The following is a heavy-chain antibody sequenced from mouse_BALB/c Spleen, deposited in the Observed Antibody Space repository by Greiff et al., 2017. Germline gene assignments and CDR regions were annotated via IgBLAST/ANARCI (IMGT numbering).Heavy chain of an antibody. Sequence: VQLVESGAELARPGASVKMSCKASGYTFTSYTMHWVKQRPGQGLEWIGYINPSSGYTNYNQKFKDKATLTADKSSSTAYMQLSSLTSEDSAVYYCARGPREATVYFDYWGQGTTLTVSS. D-gene: IGHD3-2*02. CDR2: INPSSGYT. CDR3: ARGPREATVYFDY. V-gene: IGHV1-4*01. J-gene: IGHJ2*01. CDR1: GYTFTSYT.